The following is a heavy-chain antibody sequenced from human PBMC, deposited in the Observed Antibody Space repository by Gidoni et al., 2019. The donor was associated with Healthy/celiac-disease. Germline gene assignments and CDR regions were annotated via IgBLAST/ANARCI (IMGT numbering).Heavy chain of an antibody. V-gene: IGHV1-69*08. D-gene: IGHD3-22*01. CDR2: IIPILGIA. CDR1: GGTFSSYT. J-gene: IGHJ4*02. Sequence: QVQLVQSGAEVKKPGSSVKVSCKASGGTFSSYTISWVRQAPRQGLEWMGRIIPILGIANYAQKFQGRVTITADKSTSTSYMELSSLRSEDTAVYYCARDSLDYDSSGYYHRGDWGQGTLVTVSS. CDR3: ARDSLDYDSSGYYHRGD.